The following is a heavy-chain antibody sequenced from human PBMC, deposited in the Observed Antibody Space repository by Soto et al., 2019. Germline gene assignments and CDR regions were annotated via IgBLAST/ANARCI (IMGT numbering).Heavy chain of an antibody. CDR2: INTSGNT. CDR3: ARESGDNWDYEAY. Sequence: PSETLSLTCAIYGGSFSNYYWNWIRQSAGKGLEWIGRINTSGNTHYNPSLKSRVTVSIDTSQNQFFLTVTSVTAADSAVYYCARESGDNWDYEAYWGQGTPVTVSS. D-gene: IGHD1-7*01. V-gene: IGHV4-4*07. CDR1: GGSFSNYY. J-gene: IGHJ4*02.